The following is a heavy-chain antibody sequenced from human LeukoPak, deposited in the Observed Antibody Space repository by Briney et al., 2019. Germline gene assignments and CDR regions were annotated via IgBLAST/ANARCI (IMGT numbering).Heavy chain of an antibody. V-gene: IGHV1-8*03. J-gene: IGHJ6*03. Sequence: ASVKVSCKASGYTFTSYDINWVRQATGQGLEWMGWMNPNSGNTGYAQKFQGRVTITRNTSISTAYMELSSLRSEDTAVYYCARHGGYSYGTAHYPVGYYYYYYMDVWGKGTTVTVSS. CDR2: MNPNSGNT. CDR3: ARHGGYSYGTAHYPVGYYYYYYMDV. CDR1: GYTFTSYD. D-gene: IGHD5-18*01.